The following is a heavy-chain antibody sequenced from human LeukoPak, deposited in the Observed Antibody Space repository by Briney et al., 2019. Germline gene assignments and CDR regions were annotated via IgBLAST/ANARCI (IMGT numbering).Heavy chain of an antibody. Sequence: GASVKVSCKASGYTFTGYYMHWVRQAPGQGLERMGWINPNSGGANYAQKFQGRVTMTRDTTISTGYMELSRLRSDDTAVYYCARDRPIYYYDSSGYLNWFDPWGQGTLVTVSS. CDR3: ARDRPIYYYDSSGYLNWFDP. V-gene: IGHV1-2*02. D-gene: IGHD3-22*01. CDR1: GYTFTGYY. J-gene: IGHJ5*02. CDR2: INPNSGGA.